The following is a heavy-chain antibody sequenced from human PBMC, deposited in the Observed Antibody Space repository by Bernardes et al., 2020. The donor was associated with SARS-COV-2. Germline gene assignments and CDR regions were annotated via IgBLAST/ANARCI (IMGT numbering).Heavy chain of an antibody. V-gene: IGHV1-2*02. CDR3: ARAPSTYYGMDV. CDR2: IDPNSGGT. J-gene: IGHJ6*01. Sequence: ASVKVSYKASGYTFTAYYIYWVRQAPGQGLEWMGWIDPNSGGTNYAHNFPGRVTMTRDTSINTAYMELSGLGSDDTAVYFCARAPSTYYGMDVWGQGTTVTVSS. CDR1: GYTFTAYY.